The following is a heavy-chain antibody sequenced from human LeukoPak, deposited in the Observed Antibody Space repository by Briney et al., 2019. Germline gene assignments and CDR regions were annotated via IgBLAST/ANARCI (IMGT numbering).Heavy chain of an antibody. CDR1: GGSIFTTDYN. CDR2: ASYTGST. CDR3: ARYPYSDSGVWQAFDY. Sequence: SETLSLTCTVSGGSIFTTDYNWGWVRQPPGKGLEWVGSASYTGSTYYNPSLTSRVTISVDTSKNQFSLRLTSVTAADTAVYYCARYPYSDSGVWQAFDYWGQGTLVTVSS. V-gene: IGHV4-39*01. J-gene: IGHJ4*02. D-gene: IGHD5-12*01.